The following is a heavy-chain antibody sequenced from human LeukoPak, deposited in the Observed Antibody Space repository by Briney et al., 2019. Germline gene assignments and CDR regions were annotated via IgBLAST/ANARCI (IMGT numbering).Heavy chain of an antibody. Sequence: GESLKISCKGSGYSFTSYWIGWVRQMPGKGLEWMGIIYPGDSDTRNSPSFQGQVTISADKSISTAYLQWSSLKASDTAMYYCARGSLPPRGVPYYFDYWGQGTLVTVSS. CDR1: GYSFTSYW. V-gene: IGHV5-51*01. CDR2: IYPGDSDT. J-gene: IGHJ4*02. CDR3: ARGSLPPRGVPYYFDY. D-gene: IGHD3-10*01.